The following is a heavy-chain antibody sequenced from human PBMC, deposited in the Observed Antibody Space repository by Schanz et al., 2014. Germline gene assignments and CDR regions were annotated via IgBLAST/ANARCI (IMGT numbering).Heavy chain of an antibody. J-gene: IGHJ4*02. CDR1: EYSFTSYS. CDR3: ARGTGGYGANNYCDD. Sequence: QVHLVQSGAEVKRPGASVKVSCKASEYSFTSYSMHWVRQAPGQRLEWMGWINTGSGDTKYSQNFQGRVTITRDTSASTAYMELSSLRSEDAAVYSCARGTGGYGANNYCDDWGQGTLVTVSS. D-gene: IGHD5-12*01. CDR2: INTGSGDT. V-gene: IGHV1-3*04.